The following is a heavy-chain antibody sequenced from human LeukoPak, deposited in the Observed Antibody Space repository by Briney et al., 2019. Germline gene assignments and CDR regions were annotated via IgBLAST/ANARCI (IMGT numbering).Heavy chain of an antibody. J-gene: IGHJ5*02. CDR1: GYTFTTYG. CDR3: ARARYFYSYFDP. D-gene: IGHD2-15*01. CDR2: ISVYNGNT. V-gene: IGHV1-18*01. Sequence: ASVKVSFKTSGYTFTTYGISWVRQAPGQGLEWMGWISVYNGNTKYAQKLQGRVTMTTDSSTSTAYMELRSLRSDDTAVYYCARARYFYSYFDPWGQGTLVTVSS.